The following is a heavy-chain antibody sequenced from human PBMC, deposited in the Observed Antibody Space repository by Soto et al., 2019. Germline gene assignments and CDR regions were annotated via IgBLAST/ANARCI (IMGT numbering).Heavy chain of an antibody. CDR3: ARVVVAATPWFDP. V-gene: IGHV4-31*03. CDR2: IYYSGST. D-gene: IGHD2-15*01. Sequence: QVQLQESGPGLVKPSQTLSLTCTVSGGSISSGAYYWSWIRQHPGKGLEWIGYIYYSGSTYYNPSLKSRASISEDTSKKKFSLKMNSVTAADTAVYYCARVVVAATPWFDPWGQGTLVTVSS. J-gene: IGHJ5*02. CDR1: GGSISSGAYY.